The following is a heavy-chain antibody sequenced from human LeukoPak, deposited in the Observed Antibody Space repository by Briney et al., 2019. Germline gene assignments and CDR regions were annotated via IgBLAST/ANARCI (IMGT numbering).Heavy chain of an antibody. CDR2: INHSGST. J-gene: IGHJ4*02. CDR1: GGSFSGYY. V-gene: IGHV4-34*01. D-gene: IGHD3-3*01. Sequence: PSETLSLTCAVYGGSFSGYYWSWIRQPPGKGLEGIGEINHSGSTNYNPSLKSRVTISVDTSKTQFSLKLSSVTAADTAVYYCAGRLYYDFWSGYYSGAFDYWGQGTLVTVSS. CDR3: AGRLYYDFWSGYYSGAFDY.